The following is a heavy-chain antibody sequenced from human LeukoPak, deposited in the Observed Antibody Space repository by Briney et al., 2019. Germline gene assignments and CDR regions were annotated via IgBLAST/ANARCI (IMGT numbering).Heavy chain of an antibody. Sequence: GGSLRLSCAASGFTFDDYGMSWVRQAPGKGLEWVSGINWNGGSTGYADSVKGRFTISRDNAKNSLYLQMNSLRAEDTAVYYCARAAAGTFFWGPFDYWGQGTLVTVSS. CDR3: ARAAAGTFFWGPFDY. CDR2: INWNGGST. CDR1: GFTFDDYG. D-gene: IGHD6-13*01. V-gene: IGHV3-20*04. J-gene: IGHJ4*02.